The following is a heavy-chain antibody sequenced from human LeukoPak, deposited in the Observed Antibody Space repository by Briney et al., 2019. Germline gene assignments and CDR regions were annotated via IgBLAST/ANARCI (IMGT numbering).Heavy chain of an antibody. J-gene: IGHJ3*02. V-gene: IGHV4-30-4*08. CDR2: IYYSGST. Sequence: LRLSCAASGFTFSSYSMNWVRQPPGKGLEWIGYIYYSGSTYYNPSLKSRISISVDTSKNQFSLKLSSVTAADTAVYYCARDYYDSGSYYARAFDIWGQGTMVTVSS. D-gene: IGHD3-10*01. CDR3: ARDYYDSGSYYARAFDI. CDR1: GFTFSSYS.